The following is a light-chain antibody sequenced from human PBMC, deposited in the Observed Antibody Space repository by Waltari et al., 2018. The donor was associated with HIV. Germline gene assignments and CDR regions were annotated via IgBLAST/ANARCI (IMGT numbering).Light chain of an antibody. CDR3: QQRSNWLYT. V-gene: IGKV3-11*01. CDR2: DAS. CDR1: QSVSSY. J-gene: IGKJ2*01. Sequence: EIVLTQSPATLSLSLGERATISCRASQSVSSYLAWYQQKPGQAPRLLIYDASNRATGIPARFSGSGSGTDFTLTISSLVPEDFAVYYCQQRSNWLYTFGQGTKLEIK.